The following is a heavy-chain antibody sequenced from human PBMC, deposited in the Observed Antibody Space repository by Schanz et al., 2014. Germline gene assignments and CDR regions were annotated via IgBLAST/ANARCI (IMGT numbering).Heavy chain of an antibody. J-gene: IGHJ4*02. CDR1: GGSFSGYY. CDR2: INHSGST. D-gene: IGHD4-4*01. V-gene: IGHV4-34*01. CDR3: ARGPLNHDYSNL. Sequence: QVQLQQWGAGLLKPSETLSLTCAVYGGSFSGYYWSWIRQPPGKGLEWIGEINHSGSTNYNPSLKSRVTIPVDTSKNQFSLRLSSVTAADTAVYYCARGPLNHDYSNLWGQGTLVSVSS.